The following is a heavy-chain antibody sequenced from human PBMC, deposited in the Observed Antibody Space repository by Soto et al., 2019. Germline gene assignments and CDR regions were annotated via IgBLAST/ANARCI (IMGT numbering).Heavy chain of an antibody. CDR2: FDPEDGET. V-gene: IGHV1-24*01. J-gene: IGHJ6*02. D-gene: IGHD6-19*01. CDR1: GYTLTELS. Sequence: ASVTVSCKVSGYTLTELSMHWVRQAPGKGLEWMGGFDPEDGETIYAQKFQGRVTMTEDTSTDTAYMELSSLRSEDTAVYYCATDGGSGSLPGGYYGMDVWGQGTTVTSP. CDR3: ATDGGSGSLPGGYYGMDV.